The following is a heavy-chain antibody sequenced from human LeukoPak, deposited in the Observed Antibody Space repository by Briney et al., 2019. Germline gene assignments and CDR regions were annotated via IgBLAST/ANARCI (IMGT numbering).Heavy chain of an antibody. D-gene: IGHD3-22*01. J-gene: IGHJ4*02. Sequence: GGSLRLSCAASGFTVSNTYMSWVRQAPGKGLEWVSAISGSGGSTYYADSVKGRFTISRDNSKNTLYLQMNSLRAEDTAVYYCAKVYSSGYPYFDYWGQGTLVTVSS. CDR3: AKVYSSGYPYFDY. V-gene: IGHV3-23*01. CDR2: ISGSGGST. CDR1: GFTVSNTY.